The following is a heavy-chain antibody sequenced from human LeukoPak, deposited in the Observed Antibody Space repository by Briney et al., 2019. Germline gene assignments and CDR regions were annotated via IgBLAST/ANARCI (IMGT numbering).Heavy chain of an antibody. CDR3: ATSKLQLFPFDY. CDR2: IYYRGGT. D-gene: IGHD3-10*01. Sequence: ASETLSLTCTVSGXSISSYYWSWIRQPPGKGLEWIGNIYYRGGTNYNPSLKSRLTISVDTSKTQFSLKLSSVTAADTAVYYCATSKLQLFPFDYWGQGTLVTVSS. V-gene: IGHV4-59*08. CDR1: GXSISSYY. J-gene: IGHJ4*02.